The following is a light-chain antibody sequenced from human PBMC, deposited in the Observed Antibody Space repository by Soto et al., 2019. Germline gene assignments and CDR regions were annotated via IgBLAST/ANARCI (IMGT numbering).Light chain of an antibody. CDR1: SSDVGGYNY. Sequence: QSALTQPASVSGSPGQSIAMSCAGTSSDVGGYNYVSWYQQHPGKAPKLMIFDVSSRPSGVSDRFSGSKSGNVASLTISGLQAEDEADYYCSSYTSSNTRVVFGGGTKLTVL. CDR2: DVS. V-gene: IGLV2-14*01. CDR3: SSYTSSNTRVV. J-gene: IGLJ2*01.